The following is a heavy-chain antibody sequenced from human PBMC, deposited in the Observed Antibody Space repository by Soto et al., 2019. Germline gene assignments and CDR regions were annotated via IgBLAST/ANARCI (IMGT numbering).Heavy chain of an antibody. CDR2: ISAYNGNT. CDR1: GYTFSNYG. V-gene: IGHV1-18*01. CDR3: ASSFTSSQWRYGMDV. Sequence: QVQLVQSGAEVKKPGASVKVSCKASGYTFSNYGFSWVRQGPGQRLEWMGWISAYNGNTNYAQKVQGRVTMTTDTSTGTAYMELRSLRSDDTAVYYCASSFTSSQWRYGMDVWGQGTTVTVSS. D-gene: IGHD2-2*01. J-gene: IGHJ6*02.